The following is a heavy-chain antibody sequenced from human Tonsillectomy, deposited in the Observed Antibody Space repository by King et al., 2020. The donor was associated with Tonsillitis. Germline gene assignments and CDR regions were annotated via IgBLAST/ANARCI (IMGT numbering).Heavy chain of an antibody. CDR2: MNPNSGNT. CDR1: GYTFTSYD. D-gene: IGHD6-19*01. Sequence: VQLVESGAEVKKPGASVKVSCKASGYTFTSYDINWVRQATGQGLEWMGWMNPNSGNTGYAQKFQGRVTMTRNTSISTAYMELSSLRSEETAVYYCAVGRSGWYWFDPWGQGTLVTVSS. J-gene: IGHJ5*02. V-gene: IGHV1-8*01. CDR3: AVGRSGWYWFDP.